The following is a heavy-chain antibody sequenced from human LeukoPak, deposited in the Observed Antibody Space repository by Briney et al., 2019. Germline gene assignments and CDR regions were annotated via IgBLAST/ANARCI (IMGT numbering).Heavy chain of an antibody. CDR3: ARASQLLYPLDY. CDR2: ISAYNGNT. D-gene: IGHD2-2*01. CDR1: GYTFTSCG. Sequence: ASVKVSCKASGYTFTSCGISWVRQAPGQGLEWMGWISAYNGNTNYAQKLQGRVTMTTDTSTSTAYMELRSLRSDDTAVYYCARASQLLYPLDYWGQGTLVTASS. V-gene: IGHV1-18*01. J-gene: IGHJ4*02.